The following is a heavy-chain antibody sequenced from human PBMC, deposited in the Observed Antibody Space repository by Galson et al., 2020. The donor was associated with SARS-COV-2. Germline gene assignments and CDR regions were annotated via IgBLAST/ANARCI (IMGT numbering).Heavy chain of an antibody. CDR2: IRANHGNP. D-gene: IGHD3-3*01. J-gene: IGHJ4*02. Sequence: ASVKVSCKASGYSFTNFGVNWVRQAPGQGLEWMGWIRANHGNPIYAQTLQGRVTMTTDTSTSTAYMELTSLRSDDTAVYYCARDIDGSGVSGFAYWGQGTLLTVSS. V-gene: IGHV1-18*01. CDR1: GYSFTNFG. CDR3: ARDIDGSGVSGFAY.